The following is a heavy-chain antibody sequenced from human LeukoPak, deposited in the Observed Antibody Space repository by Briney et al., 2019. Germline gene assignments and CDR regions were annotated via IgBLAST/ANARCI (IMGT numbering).Heavy chain of an antibody. CDR3: AGGLQWLAHDC. Sequence: SETLSLTCTVSGDSISSLHWSWIRQPPRKRLEWIGSTYNSGSTNYNPSLKSRVTISVDTSKNQLSLKLTSVTAADTAMYYCAGGLQWLAHDCWGQGTLVTVSS. D-gene: IGHD6-19*01. V-gene: IGHV4-59*08. J-gene: IGHJ4*02. CDR1: GDSISSLH. CDR2: TYNSGST.